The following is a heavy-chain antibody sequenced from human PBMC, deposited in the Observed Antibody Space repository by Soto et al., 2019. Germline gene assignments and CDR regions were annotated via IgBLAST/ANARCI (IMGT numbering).Heavy chain of an antibody. CDR3: ARDHPHSYGVYYFDY. CDR1: GFSISKYY. D-gene: IGHD5-18*01. J-gene: IGHJ4*02. Sequence: SETLSLTCTVSGFSISKYYWNWSRQSPGKGLEWIGYIYSSGSTHYNPSLQNRVTISIDTSKNQVSLNVNSVTAADTAVYYCARDHPHSYGVYYFDYWGQGTPVT. CDR2: IYSSGST. V-gene: IGHV4-59*01.